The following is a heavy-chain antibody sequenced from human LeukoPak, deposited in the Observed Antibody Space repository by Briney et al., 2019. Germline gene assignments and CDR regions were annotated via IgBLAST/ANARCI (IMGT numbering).Heavy chain of an antibody. D-gene: IGHD3-22*01. J-gene: IGHJ4*02. Sequence: SETLSLTCAVYGGSFSGYYWSWIRQPPGKGLEWIGEINHSGSTNYNPSLKSRVTISVDTSKNQFSLKLSSVTAADTAVYYCARGRSSEDSSGYYYPTFDYWGQGTLVTASS. CDR3: ARGRSSEDSSGYYYPTFDY. CDR2: INHSGST. CDR1: GGSFSGYY. V-gene: IGHV4-34*01.